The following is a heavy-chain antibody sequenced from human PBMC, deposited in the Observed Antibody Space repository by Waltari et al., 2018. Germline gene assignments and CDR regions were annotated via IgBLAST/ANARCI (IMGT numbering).Heavy chain of an antibody. J-gene: IGHJ3*02. CDR2: ISWNSGSI. D-gene: IGHD2-2*01. CDR1: GFTFDDYA. Sequence: EVQLVESGGGLVQPGRSLRLSCAASGFTFDDYAMHWVRQAPAQGLEWVSGISWNSGSIGYADSVKGRFTISRDNAKNSLYLQMNSLRAEDMALYYCAKGESVVVPLGGDAFDIWGQGTMVTVSS. CDR3: AKGESVVVPLGGDAFDI. V-gene: IGHV3-9*03.